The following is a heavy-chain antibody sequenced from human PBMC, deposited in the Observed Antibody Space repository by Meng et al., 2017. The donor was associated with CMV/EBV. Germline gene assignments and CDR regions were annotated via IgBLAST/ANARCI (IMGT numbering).Heavy chain of an antibody. V-gene: IGHV1-2*02. CDR2: INPNSGGT. CDR3: ARRALPAKDVTIFGVVTITSPYNWFDP. Sequence: ASVKVSCKASDYTFTNYGYGISWVRQAPGQGLEWMGWINPNSGGTNYAQKFQGRVTMTRDTSISTAYMELSRLRSDDTAVYYCARRALPAKDVTIFGVVTITSPYNWFDPWGQGTLVTVSS. J-gene: IGHJ5*02. CDR1: DYTFTNYGYG. D-gene: IGHD3-3*01.